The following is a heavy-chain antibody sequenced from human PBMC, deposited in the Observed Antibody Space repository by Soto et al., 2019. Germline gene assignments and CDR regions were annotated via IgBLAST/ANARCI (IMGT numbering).Heavy chain of an antibody. J-gene: IGHJ4*02. CDR3: AREYTYGSNFFDC. CDR1: GGSISSAAYY. D-gene: IGHD2-2*02. CDR2: ISTSGST. V-gene: IGHV4-31*03. Sequence: QVQLQEAGPGLVKPSQTRSLTCTVSGGSISSAAYYWSWIRQHPGKGLEWIGYISTSGSTYYHPSLKSRVIISVDTSKNQFSLSLTSVTAADTAVYYCAREYTYGSNFFDCWGQGALVTVSS.